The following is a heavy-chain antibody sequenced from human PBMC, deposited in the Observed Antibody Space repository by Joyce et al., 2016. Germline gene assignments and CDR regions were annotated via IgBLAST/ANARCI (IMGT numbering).Heavy chain of an antibody. J-gene: IGHJ4*02. Sequence: QVHLQESGPGLVKPSETLSLTCTVSGDSVTSLFWNCIRQPPGKGLEWVAHISSTWSTKYNPSLKSRATISLDATRNQFSLKLTSVTAADTAIYYCARDGGYYFDYWGQGTLVAVSS. D-gene: IGHD3-16*01. CDR2: ISSTWST. CDR3: ARDGGYYFDY. V-gene: IGHV4-59*02. CDR1: GDSVTSLF.